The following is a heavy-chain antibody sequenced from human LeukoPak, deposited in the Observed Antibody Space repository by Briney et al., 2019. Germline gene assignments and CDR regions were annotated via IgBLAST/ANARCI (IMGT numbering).Heavy chain of an antibody. D-gene: IGHD3-10*01. CDR3: AGSGGLSNQGAVFDY. CDR1: GDSITNRY. CDR2: IYYSGSI. Sequence: SETLSLTCTVSGDSITNRYWSLIRRPPGKGLEWIGYIYYSGSINYNPSLKSRVTISVDTSRNQFSMKLNSVTAADTAVYYCAGSGGLSNQGAVFDYWGQGTLVTVSS. V-gene: IGHV4-59*11. J-gene: IGHJ4*02.